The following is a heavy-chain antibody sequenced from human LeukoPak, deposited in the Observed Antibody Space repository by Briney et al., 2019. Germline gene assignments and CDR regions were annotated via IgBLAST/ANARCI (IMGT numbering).Heavy chain of an antibody. CDR2: ISGYNGIT. J-gene: IGHJ4*02. D-gene: IGHD3-22*01. V-gene: IGHV1-18*01. CDR3: ARDFHSSGYYHYFHY. Sequence: GASVNVSCKASGYTFTSYGISWVRQAPGQALEWMGWISGYNGITNYAQKLQGRVTMTTDTSTSTAYMELRSLRSDDTAVYYCARDFHSSGYYHYFHYWGQGTLVTVSS. CDR1: GYTFTSYG.